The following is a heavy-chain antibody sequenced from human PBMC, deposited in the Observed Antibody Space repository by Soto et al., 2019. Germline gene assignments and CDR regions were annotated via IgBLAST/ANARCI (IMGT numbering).Heavy chain of an antibody. V-gene: IGHV2-26*01. D-gene: IGHD5-12*01. Sequence: QVTLKESGPVLVNPTETLTLTCTVSGFSLSNARMGVSWIRQPPGKALEWLAHIFSNDEKSYSTSLKSRLTISKDTSKSQVVLTMTNMDPVDTATYYCARGTHTYSGYDLSSFDYWGQGTLVTVSS. CDR3: ARGTHTYSGYDLSSFDY. CDR2: IFSNDEK. CDR1: GFSLSNARMG. J-gene: IGHJ4*02.